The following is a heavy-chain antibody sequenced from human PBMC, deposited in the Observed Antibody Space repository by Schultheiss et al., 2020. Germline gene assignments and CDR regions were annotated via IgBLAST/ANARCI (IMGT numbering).Heavy chain of an antibody. CDR1: GFTFSSYA. CDR2: ISSNGGST. Sequence: GGSLRLSCSASGFTFSSYAMHWVRQAPGKGLEYVSAISSNGGSTYYADSVKGRFTISRDNSKNTLYLQMSSLRAEDTAVYYCARDGGSQHHYFDYWGQGTLVTVSS. D-gene: IGHD2-15*01. V-gene: IGHV3-64D*06. CDR3: ARDGGSQHHYFDY. J-gene: IGHJ4*02.